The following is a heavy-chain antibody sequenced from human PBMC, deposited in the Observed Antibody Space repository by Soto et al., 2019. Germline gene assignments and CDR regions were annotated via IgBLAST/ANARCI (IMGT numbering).Heavy chain of an antibody. CDR3: ARDPSRGASFYYMDV. J-gene: IGHJ6*03. Sequence: ASVKVSCKASGYTFTAYYRPSVPQAPGQGLEWMGRINPNSGGTNYAQKFQGWVTMTRDTSISTAYMELSRLRSDDTAVYYCARDPSRGASFYYMDVWGKGTTVTVSS. CDR2: INPNSGGT. V-gene: IGHV1-2*04. CDR1: GYTFTAYY.